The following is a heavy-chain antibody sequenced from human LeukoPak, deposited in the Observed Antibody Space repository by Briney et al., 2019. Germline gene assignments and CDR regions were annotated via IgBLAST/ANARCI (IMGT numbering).Heavy chain of an antibody. CDR3: ARVPYYDILTGYSDY. J-gene: IGHJ4*02. D-gene: IGHD3-9*01. CDR1: GFTFSSYS. Sequence: GGSLRLSCAASGFTFSSYSMHWVRQAPGKGLEWVSLISSSSGYIYYADSVKGRFTISRDNAKNSLYLQMNSLRAEDTAVYYCARVPYYDILTGYSDYWGQGTLVTVSS. CDR2: ISSSSGYI. V-gene: IGHV3-21*01.